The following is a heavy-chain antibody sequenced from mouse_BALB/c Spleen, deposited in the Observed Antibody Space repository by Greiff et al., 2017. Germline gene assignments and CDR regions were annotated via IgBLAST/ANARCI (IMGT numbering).Heavy chain of an antibody. V-gene: IGHV1S127*01. CDR2: IDPSDSYT. D-gene: IGHD2-1*01. CDR1: GYTFTSYW. CDR3: TNYGNYGAY. Sequence: QVQLKESGAELVKPGASVKMSCKASGYTFTSYWMHWVKQRPGQGLEWIGVIDPSDSYTSYNQKFKGKATLTVDTSSSTAYMQLSSLTSEDSAVYYCTNYGNYGAYWGQGTLVTVSA. J-gene: IGHJ3*01.